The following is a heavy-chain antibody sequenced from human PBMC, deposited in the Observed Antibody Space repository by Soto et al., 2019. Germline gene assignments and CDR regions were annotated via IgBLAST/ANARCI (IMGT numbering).Heavy chain of an antibody. CDR1: GFTFSNAW. D-gene: IGHD2-2*01. Sequence: GGSLRLSCAASGFTFSNAWMSWVRQAPGKGLEWVGRIKSKTDGGTTDYAAPVKGRFTISRDDSKNTLYLQMNSLKTEDTAVYYCTTEGVPAATDAFDIWGQGTMVTVSS. V-gene: IGHV3-15*01. J-gene: IGHJ3*02. CDR2: IKSKTDGGTT. CDR3: TTEGVPAATDAFDI.